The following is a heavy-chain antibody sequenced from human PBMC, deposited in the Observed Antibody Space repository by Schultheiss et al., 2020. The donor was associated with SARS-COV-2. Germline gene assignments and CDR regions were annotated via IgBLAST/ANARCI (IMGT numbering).Heavy chain of an antibody. J-gene: IGHJ3*02. CDR2: ISYDGSNK. V-gene: IGHV3-30*18. D-gene: IGHD3-22*01. CDR3: AKDYYYDSSGYYPYAYDI. CDR1: GFTFSSYG. Sequence: GGSLRLSCAASGFTFSSYGMHWVRQAPGKGLEWVAVISYDGSNKYYADSVKGRFTISRDNSKNTLYLQMNSLRAEDTAVYYCAKDYYYDSSGYYPYAYDIWGQGTMVTVSS.